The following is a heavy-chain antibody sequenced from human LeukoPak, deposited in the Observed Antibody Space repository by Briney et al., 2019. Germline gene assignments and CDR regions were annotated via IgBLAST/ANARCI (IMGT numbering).Heavy chain of an antibody. J-gene: IGHJ4*02. V-gene: IGHV1-2*02. D-gene: IGHD3-10*01. CDR3: VRIYRGPDY. CDR1: GYTFTGYY. CDR2: INPNNGVT. Sequence: ASVKVSCKASGYTFTGYYMHWVRQAPGQGLEWMGWINPNNGVTNYAQKFQGRVTMTRDTSINTAYMELSRLRSDDTAVYYCVRIYRGPDYWGQGTLVTVSS.